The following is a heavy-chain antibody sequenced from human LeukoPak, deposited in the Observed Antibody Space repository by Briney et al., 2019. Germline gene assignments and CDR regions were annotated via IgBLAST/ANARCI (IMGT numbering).Heavy chain of an antibody. J-gene: IGHJ4*02. V-gene: IGHV4-31*03. Sequence: PSETLPLTCTVSGGSISSGGYYWSWIRQHPGKGLEWIGYIYYSGSTYYNPSLKSRVTISVDTSKNQFSLKLSSVTAADTVVYYCARGPGCSGGSCYSGFTPRGQYYFDYWGQGTLVTVSS. CDR3: ARGPGCSGGSCYSGFTPRGQYYFDY. CDR2: IYYSGST. CDR1: GGSISSGGYY. D-gene: IGHD2-15*01.